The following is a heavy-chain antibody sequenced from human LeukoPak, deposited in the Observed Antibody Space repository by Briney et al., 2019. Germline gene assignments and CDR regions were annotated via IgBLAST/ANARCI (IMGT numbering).Heavy chain of an antibody. D-gene: IGHD2-15*01. CDR3: ARHPRIGGSCPNPFDP. Sequence: SETLSLTCSVSGASISSDYWSWIRQPPGKGLEWIGYIYSSGSTSYNPSFKSRVTVSVDTSKNQFSLKLSSVTAADTAVYYCARHPRIGGSCPNPFDPWGQGTLVTVSS. J-gene: IGHJ5*02. V-gene: IGHV4-59*08. CDR2: IYSSGST. CDR1: GASISSDY.